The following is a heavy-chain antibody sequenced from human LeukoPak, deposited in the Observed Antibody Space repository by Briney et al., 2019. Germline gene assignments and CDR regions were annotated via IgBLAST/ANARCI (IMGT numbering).Heavy chain of an antibody. CDR3: ARDPTFRNYYYYYMDV. CDR2: IRYDGSNK. CDR1: GFTFSSYW. Sequence: GGSLRLSCAASGFTFSSYWMSWVRQAPGKGLEWVAFIRYDGSNKYYADSVKGRFTISRDNSKNTLYLQMNSLRTEDTAVYYCARDPTFRNYYYYYMDVWGKGTTVTVSS. J-gene: IGHJ6*03. V-gene: IGHV3-30*02.